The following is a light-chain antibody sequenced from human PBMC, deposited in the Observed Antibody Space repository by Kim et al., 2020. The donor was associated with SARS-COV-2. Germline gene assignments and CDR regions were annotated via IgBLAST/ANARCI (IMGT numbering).Light chain of an antibody. Sequence: QSALTQPRSMSGSPGQSVTISCTGTSSDVGAYNYVSWYQQYPGTVPKLLIYDVNKWPSGVPDRFSGSKSGNTAYLTISGLQADDEADYYCCAYAGLYVIFGRGTQLTVL. V-gene: IGLV2-11*01. CDR3: CAYAGLYVI. J-gene: IGLJ2*01. CDR1: SSDVGAYNY. CDR2: DVN.